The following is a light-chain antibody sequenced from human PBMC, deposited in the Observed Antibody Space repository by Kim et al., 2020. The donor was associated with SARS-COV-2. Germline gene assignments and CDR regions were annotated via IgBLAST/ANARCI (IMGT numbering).Light chain of an antibody. V-gene: IGLV1-40*01. CDR3: QSYDSSLSGSV. J-gene: IGLJ3*02. CDR1: SSNIGAGYD. CDR2: DNS. Sequence: QRVTVSCTGSSSNIGAGYDVHWYQQLPGTAPKLLIYDNSNRPSGVPDRFSGSKSGTSASLAITGLQADDEADYYCQSYDSSLSGSVFGGGTKLTVL.